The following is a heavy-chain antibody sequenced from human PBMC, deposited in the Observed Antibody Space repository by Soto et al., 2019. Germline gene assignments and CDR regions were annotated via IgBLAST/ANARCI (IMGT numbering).Heavy chain of an antibody. CDR2: IYYSGST. J-gene: IGHJ4*02. V-gene: IGHV4-39*01. CDR3: ARKKRGGSCLIDY. Sequence: QLQLQESGPGLVKPSETLSLTCTVSGGSISSSSYYWGWIRQPPGKGLEWIGSIYYSGSTYYNPSLKGRFTISVDTSKNQFSLKLSSVTAADTAVYYCARKKRGGSCLIDYWGQGTLVTVSS. CDR1: GGSISSSSYY. D-gene: IGHD2-15*01.